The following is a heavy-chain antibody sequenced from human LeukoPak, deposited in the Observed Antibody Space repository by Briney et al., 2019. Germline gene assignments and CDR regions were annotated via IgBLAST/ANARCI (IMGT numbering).Heavy chain of an antibody. CDR3: ASRRWELLDDAFDI. CDR2: ISAYNGNT. CDR1: GYTFTSYG. J-gene: IGHJ3*02. V-gene: IGHV1-18*01. Sequence: ASVKVSCKASGYTFTSYGISWVRQAPGQGLEWMGWISAYNGNTNYAQKLQGRVTMTTDTSTSTAYMELRSLRSDDTAVYYCASRRWELLDDAFDIWGQGTMVTVSS. D-gene: IGHD1-26*01.